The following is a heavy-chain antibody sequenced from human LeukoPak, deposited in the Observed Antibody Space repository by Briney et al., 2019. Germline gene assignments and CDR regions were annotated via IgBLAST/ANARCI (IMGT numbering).Heavy chain of an antibody. CDR2: INPNGGDT. CDR3: VRVGFTTSWSNFDY. Sequence: ASVKVSCKAAGYNFPAYFMHWVRQAPGQGLEWMGRINPNGGDTNYAQKFQGRVTMASDTSIGTAYMELNSLMSDDTAVYYCVRVGFTTSWSNFDYWGQGTLVTVSS. J-gene: IGHJ4*02. D-gene: IGHD2-2*01. CDR1: GYNFPAYF. V-gene: IGHV1-2*06.